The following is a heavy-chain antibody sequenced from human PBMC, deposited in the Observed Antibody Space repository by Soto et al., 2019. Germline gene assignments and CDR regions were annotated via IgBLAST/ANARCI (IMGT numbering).Heavy chain of an antibody. V-gene: IGHV6-1*01. J-gene: IGHJ4*02. CDR1: GDSVSSNSAA. CDR2: TYYRSKWYN. D-gene: IGHD6-13*01. CDR3: ARDSSSRNSRSYYFFDY. Sequence: QVQLQQSGPGLVKPSQTLSLTCAISGDSVSSNSAAWNWIRQSPSRGLEWLGRTYYRSKWYNDYAVSVKSRITINPDTSKNHFSLQLNSVTPEDTAVYYCARDSSSRNSRSYYFFDYWGQGTLVTVSS.